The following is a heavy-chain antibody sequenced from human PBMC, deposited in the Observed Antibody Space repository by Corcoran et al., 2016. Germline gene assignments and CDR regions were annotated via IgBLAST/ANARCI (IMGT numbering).Heavy chain of an antibody. CDR1: GYTFTSYG. CDR3: TRWGRWGELSVTWVDP. Sequence: QVQLVQSGAEVKKPGASVKVSCKASGYTFTSYGISWVRQAPGQGLEWMGWISAYNGNTNYAQKLQGRVTMTTDTSTSTAYRELRSLRSDDTAVYYCTRWGRWGELSVTWVDPWGQGTLVTVSS. CDR2: ISAYNGNT. D-gene: IGHD3-16*02. J-gene: IGHJ5*02. V-gene: IGHV1-18*01.